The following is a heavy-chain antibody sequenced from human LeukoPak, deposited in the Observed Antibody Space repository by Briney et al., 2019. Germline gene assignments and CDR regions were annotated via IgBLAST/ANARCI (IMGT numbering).Heavy chain of an antibody. CDR1: GGSFSSGSYY. V-gene: IGHV4-61*01. CDR3: ARVTVGASWFDY. D-gene: IGHD1-26*01. Sequence: SETLSLTCTVSGGSFSSGSYYCGWIRQPPGKGLEWIGYIYYSGSTNYNPSLKSRVTISVDTSKNQFSLKLSSVTAADTAVYYCARVTVGASWFDYWGQGTLVTVSS. CDR2: IYYSGST. J-gene: IGHJ4*02.